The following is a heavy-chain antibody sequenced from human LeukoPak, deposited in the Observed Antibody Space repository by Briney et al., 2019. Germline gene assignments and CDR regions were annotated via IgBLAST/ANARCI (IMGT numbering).Heavy chain of an antibody. V-gene: IGHV1-18*01. D-gene: IGHD2-2*01. CDR2: ISAYNGNT. J-gene: IGHJ6*02. CDR1: GYTFTTYG. CDR3: ARVDIVVGPGGMTRYYYYGMGV. Sequence: ASVKVSCKASGYTFTTYGISWVRQAPGQGLEWMGWISAYNGNTNYAQKLQGRVTMTTDTSTRTAYMELRSLRSDDTAVYYCARVDIVVGPGGMTRYYYYGMGVWGQGTTVTVSS.